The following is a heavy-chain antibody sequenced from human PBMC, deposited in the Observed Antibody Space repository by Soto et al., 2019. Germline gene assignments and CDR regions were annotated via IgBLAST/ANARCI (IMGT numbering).Heavy chain of an antibody. V-gene: IGHV4-4*08. CDR1: GGSISSYY. CDR3: AREDEGITLGGVTV. CDR2: MYNSGST. Sequence: PSETLSLTCTVSGGSISSYYWTWIRQPPGKGLEWIGFMYNSGSTHYNPSVKGRFTISRDNSKNTLYLQMNSLRAEDTAVYYCAREDEGITLGGVTVWGQGTLVTVSS. D-gene: IGHD3-16*02. J-gene: IGHJ4*02.